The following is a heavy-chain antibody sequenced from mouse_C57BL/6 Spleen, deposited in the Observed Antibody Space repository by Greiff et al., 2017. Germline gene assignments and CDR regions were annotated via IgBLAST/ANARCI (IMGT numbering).Heavy chain of an antibody. V-gene: IGHV3-6*01. Sequence: ESGPGLVKPSQSLSLTCSVTGYSITSGYYWNWIRQFPGNKLEWMGYISYDGSNNYNPSLKNRISITRDTSKNQFFLKLNSVTTEDTATYYCAGSSGYYAMDYWGQGTSVTVSS. CDR1: GYSITSGYY. CDR3: AGSSGYYAMDY. CDR2: ISYDGSN. D-gene: IGHD3-2*02. J-gene: IGHJ4*01.